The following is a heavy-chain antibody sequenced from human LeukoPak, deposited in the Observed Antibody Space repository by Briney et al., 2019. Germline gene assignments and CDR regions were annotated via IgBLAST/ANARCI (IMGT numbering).Heavy chain of an antibody. D-gene: IGHD3-22*01. J-gene: IGHJ2*01. CDR1: GGSMFSYY. CDR3: TRRAYYDSSGYNPTAGYFDL. CDR2: VYYNGMT. V-gene: IGHV4-59*08. Sequence: PSETLSLTCSVSGGSMFSYYWNWIRQSPGKGLEWIGFVYYNGMTTYNPSLRSRGTISIATSRNQFSLRLTSVTAADTATYYCTRRAYYDSSGYNPTAGYFDLWGRGTLVTVSS.